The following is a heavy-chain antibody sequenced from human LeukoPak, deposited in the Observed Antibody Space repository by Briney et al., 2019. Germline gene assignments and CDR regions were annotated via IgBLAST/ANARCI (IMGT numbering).Heavy chain of an antibody. Sequence: SETLSLTCTVSGGFISSYYWSWIRQPPGKGLECIGYIYYSGSTNYNPSLKSRVTISVDTSKNQFSLKLSSVTAADTAVYYCARGKYYYGSGSLGWFDPWGQGTLVTVSS. CDR3: ARGKYYYGSGSLGWFDP. D-gene: IGHD3-10*01. J-gene: IGHJ5*02. CDR1: GGFISSYY. V-gene: IGHV4-59*12. CDR2: IYYSGST.